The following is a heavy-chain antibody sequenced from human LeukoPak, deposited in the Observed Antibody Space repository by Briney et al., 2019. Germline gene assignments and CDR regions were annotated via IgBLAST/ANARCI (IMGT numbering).Heavy chain of an antibody. CDR2: IYRGGST. D-gene: IGHD3-22*01. J-gene: IGHJ4*02. CDR3: ARGGAVPSSGYTNYFDY. V-gene: IGHV3-66*01. Sequence: GGSLRLSCAVSGFTVISTHMSWVRQAPGKGLEWVSIIYRGGSTYYTDSVRGRFTIARDEFKNTVHLQMNSLRAEDTAVYYCARGGAVPSSGYTNYFDYWGQGTLVTASS. CDR1: GFTVISTH.